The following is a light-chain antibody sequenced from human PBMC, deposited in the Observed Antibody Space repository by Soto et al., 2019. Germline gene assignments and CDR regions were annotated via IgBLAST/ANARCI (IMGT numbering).Light chain of an antibody. CDR2: ETS. CDR1: QSISSN. CDR3: QQYNNWPPWT. Sequence: EIVMTQSPATLSVSPGERATLSCRASQSISSNLAWYQHKPGQAPRLLIYETSTRATGIPARFSGSGSGTXXTXTXXXLQSEDYAVYYCQQYNNWPPWTFGQGTKVEIK. J-gene: IGKJ1*01. V-gene: IGKV3-15*01.